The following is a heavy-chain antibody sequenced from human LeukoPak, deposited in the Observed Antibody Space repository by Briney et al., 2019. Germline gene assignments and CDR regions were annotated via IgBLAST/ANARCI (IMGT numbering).Heavy chain of an antibody. CDR2: IYYSGST. V-gene: IGHV4-59*08. D-gene: IGHD2-2*01. CDR1: GGSISSYY. J-gene: IGHJ4*02. Sequence: SETLSLTCNVSGGSISSYYWSWIRQPPEKGLEWIGYIYYSGSTNYNPSLESRVTISVGTSKNQFSLRLSSVTAADTAVYYCARHSSYGHFDFWGQGTLVTVSS. CDR3: ARHSSYGHFDF.